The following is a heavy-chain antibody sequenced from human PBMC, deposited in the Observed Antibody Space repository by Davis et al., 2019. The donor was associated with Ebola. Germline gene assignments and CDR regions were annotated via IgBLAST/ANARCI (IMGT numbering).Heavy chain of an antibody. CDR1: GGSFSGYY. Sequence: PSETLSLTCAVYGGSFSGYYWSWIRQPPGKGLEWIGEINHSGSTNYNPSLKSRVTISVDTSKNQFSLKLSSVTAADTAVYYCARGRRHYYYYYYYMDVWGKGTTVTVSS. CDR3: ARGRRHYYYYYYYMDV. J-gene: IGHJ6*03. V-gene: IGHV4-34*01. CDR2: INHSGST.